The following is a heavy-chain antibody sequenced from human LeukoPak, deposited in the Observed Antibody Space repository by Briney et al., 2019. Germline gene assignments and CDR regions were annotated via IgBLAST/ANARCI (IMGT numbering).Heavy chain of an antibody. Sequence: GRSMRLSCVASGFSFSSHAINWVRQAPGKGLEWVSSIRPSSSYIYYADSAKGRFTISRDDAKNSLYLQMTSLRAEDTAVYYCARVVTYYSGSSGYSLDLWGQGALVIVSS. CDR2: IRPSSSYI. D-gene: IGHD3-22*01. J-gene: IGHJ4*02. CDR3: ARVVTYYSGSSGYSLDL. CDR1: GFSFSSHA. V-gene: IGHV3-21*01.